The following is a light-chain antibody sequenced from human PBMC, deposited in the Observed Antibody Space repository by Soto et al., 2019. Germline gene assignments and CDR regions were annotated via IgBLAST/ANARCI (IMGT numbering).Light chain of an antibody. CDR2: GAS. V-gene: IGKV3-20*01. CDR1: QSVSSSY. J-gene: IGKJ3*01. Sequence: EIVLTQSPGTLSLSPGERATLSCRASQSVSSSYLAWYQQKPGQAPRLLIYGASGRATGIPDRFSGSGSGTDFTLTISRLEPEHFAVYYCQQYGSSPSFTFGTGTKVDIK. CDR3: QQYGSSPSFT.